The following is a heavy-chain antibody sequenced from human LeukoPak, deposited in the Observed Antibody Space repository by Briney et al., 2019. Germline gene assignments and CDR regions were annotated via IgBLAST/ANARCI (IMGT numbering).Heavy chain of an antibody. V-gene: IGHV5-51*01. CDR3: ARLPGYCTGGSCYFDY. D-gene: IGHD2-15*01. J-gene: IGHJ4*02. Sequence: NRGESLKISCKGSGYSFTNYWIGWVRQMPGKGLEWMGIIYPGDSDTRYSPSFQGQVTFSADKSISTTYLQWSGMKASDTAMYYCARLPGYCTGGSCYFDYWGQGTLVTVSS. CDR2: IYPGDSDT. CDR1: GYSFTNYW.